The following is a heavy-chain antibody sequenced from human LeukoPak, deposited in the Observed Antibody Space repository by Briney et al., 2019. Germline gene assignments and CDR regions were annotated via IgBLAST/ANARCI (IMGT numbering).Heavy chain of an antibody. V-gene: IGHV4-59*01. D-gene: IGHD1-26*01. CDR3: ARVGADNWFDP. CDR2: IYYSGST. Sequence: SETLSLTCTVSGGSISSYYWSWIRQPPGKGLEWIGYIYYSGSTNYNPSLKSRVTISVDTSKNQFSLKLSSVTAADTAVYYCARVGADNWFDPWGQGTLVTVSS. J-gene: IGHJ5*02. CDR1: GGSISSYY.